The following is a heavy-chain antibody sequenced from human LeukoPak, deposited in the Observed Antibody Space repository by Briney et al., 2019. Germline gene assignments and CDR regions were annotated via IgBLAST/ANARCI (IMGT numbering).Heavy chain of an antibody. D-gene: IGHD1-26*01. J-gene: IGHJ4*02. V-gene: IGHV3-7*01. CDR1: GFTFDDYG. CDR2: IKQDGSEK. Sequence: PGGSLRLSCAASGFTFDDYGMSWVRQAPGKGLEWVANIKQDGSEKYYVDSVKGRFTISRDNAKNSLYLQMNSLRAEDTAVYYCARDKIEGATYFDYWGQGTLVTVSS. CDR3: ARDKIEGATYFDY.